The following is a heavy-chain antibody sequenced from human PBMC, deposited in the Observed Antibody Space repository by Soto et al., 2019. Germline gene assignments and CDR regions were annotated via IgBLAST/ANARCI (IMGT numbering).Heavy chain of an antibody. CDR1: GYSFTSYW. Sequence: PGESLKISCKGSGYSFTSYWISWVRQMPGKGLEWMGRIDPSDSYTNYSPSFQGHVTISADKSISTAYLQWSSLKASDTAMYYCARSSGGSRNYYWFDPWGQGTLVTVSS. J-gene: IGHJ5*02. CDR3: ARSSGGSRNYYWFDP. V-gene: IGHV5-10-1*01. CDR2: IDPSDSYT. D-gene: IGHD3-10*01.